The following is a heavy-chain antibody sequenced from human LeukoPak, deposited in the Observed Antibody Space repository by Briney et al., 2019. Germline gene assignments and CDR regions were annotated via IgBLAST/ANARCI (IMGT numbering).Heavy chain of an antibody. J-gene: IGHJ4*02. D-gene: IGHD5-24*01. V-gene: IGHV4-38-2*02. CDR3: ARHRSGWLQSSFDY. CDR1: GYSISSGYY. Sequence: SETLSLTCSVSGYSISSGYYWDWIRQPPGKGLEWIGSIYHSGSTYYNPSLKSRVTISVDTSKNQFPLKLSSVTAADTAVYYCARHRSGWLQSSFDYWGQGTLVTVSS. CDR2: IYHSGST.